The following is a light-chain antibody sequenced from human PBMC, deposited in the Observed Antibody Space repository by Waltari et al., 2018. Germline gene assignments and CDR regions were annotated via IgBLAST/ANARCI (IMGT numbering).Light chain of an antibody. Sequence: DIQMTQSPSSLSASVGDRVTITCRASQSISSYLNWYQQKPGKAPKLLIYAASSLQSGVPSRFSGSGSGTDFTLTIISLQPEDFATYYCQQSYSRVFTFGPGTKVDIK. CDR3: QQSYSRVFT. V-gene: IGKV1-39*01. CDR1: QSISSY. CDR2: AAS. J-gene: IGKJ3*01.